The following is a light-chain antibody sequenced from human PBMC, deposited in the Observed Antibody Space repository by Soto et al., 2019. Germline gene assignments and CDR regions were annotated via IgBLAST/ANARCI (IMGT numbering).Light chain of an antibody. CDR2: DNN. V-gene: IGLV1-51*01. J-gene: IGLJ1*01. CDR3: GTWDNSVDAYV. CDR1: GSNIGNNF. Sequence: QSVLTQPPSVSAAPGQRVTISCFGSGSNIGNNFVSWYQQFPGTSPKLLIYDNNKRPSGIPGRFSGSKSGTSATLDITGLQTGDEADYYCGTWDNSVDAYVFGAGTKGTVL.